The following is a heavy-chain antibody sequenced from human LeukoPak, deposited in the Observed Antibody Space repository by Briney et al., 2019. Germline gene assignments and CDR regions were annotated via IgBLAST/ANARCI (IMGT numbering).Heavy chain of an antibody. CDR2: IYSGGTI. J-gene: IGHJ4*02. Sequence: PGGSLRLSCAVSGFTVSGNYMSWVRQAPGKGLEWVSLIYSGGTIYYADSVKGRFTISRDNAKNSLYLQMNSLRAEDTAVYYCARRISFDYWGQGTLVTVSS. CDR3: ARRISFDY. CDR1: GFTVSGNY. V-gene: IGHV3-53*01.